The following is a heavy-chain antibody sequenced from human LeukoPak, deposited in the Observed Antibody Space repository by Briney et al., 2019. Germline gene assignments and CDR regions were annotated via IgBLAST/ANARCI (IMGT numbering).Heavy chain of an antibody. D-gene: IGHD3-10*01. V-gene: IGHV3-23*01. CDR3: AGPRSGWQWPTPLFDY. CDR2: ISGSGGST. Sequence: QPGGSLRLSCAASGFTFSSYAMSWVRQAPGKGLEWVSAISGSGGSTYYADSVKGRFTISRDNSKNTLYLQMNSLRAEDTAVYYCAGPRSGWQWPTPLFDYWGQGTLVTVSS. CDR1: GFTFSSYA. J-gene: IGHJ4*02.